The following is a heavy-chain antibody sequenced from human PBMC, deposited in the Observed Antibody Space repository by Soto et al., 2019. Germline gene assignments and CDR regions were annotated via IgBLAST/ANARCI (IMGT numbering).Heavy chain of an antibody. CDR2: IIPIFGTA. V-gene: IGHV1-69*12. CDR3: AREGGSGNYRYYAMDV. D-gene: IGHD3-10*01. J-gene: IGHJ6*02. Sequence: QVQLVQTGAEVKKPGSSVKVSCKASGGTFSSNAISWVRQAPGQGLEWMGGIIPIFGTANYAQKFQGRVTITADESTSTAYMELSSLRSEDTAVYYCAREGGSGNYRYYAMDVWGQGTTVTVSS. CDR1: GGTFSSNA.